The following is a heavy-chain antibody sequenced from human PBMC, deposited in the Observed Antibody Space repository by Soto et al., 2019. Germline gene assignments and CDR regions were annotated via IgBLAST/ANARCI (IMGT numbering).Heavy chain of an antibody. V-gene: IGHV4-4*02. CDR3: ARQRGYYVDC. J-gene: IGHJ4*02. D-gene: IGHD3-22*01. CDR1: GGSIRSGNW. Sequence: QVQLQESGPGLVEPSGTLSLTCAVSGGSIRSGNWWSWVRQPPGKGLEWIGEIYHSGTTNYNPSLTLLCTISVDMSENQFSLKFAPVTAAVTAVYYCARQRGYYVDCWGQGALVTVSS. CDR2: IYHSGTT.